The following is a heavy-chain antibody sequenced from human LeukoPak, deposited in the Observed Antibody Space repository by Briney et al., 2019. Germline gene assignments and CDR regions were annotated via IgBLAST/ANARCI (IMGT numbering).Heavy chain of an antibody. CDR3: ARSGGDGYNYMDWYFDL. V-gene: IGHV1-8*03. D-gene: IGHD5-24*01. CDR1: GYTFTNYD. Sequence: ASVKVSCQASGYTFTNYDINWVRQATGQGLEWMGWMNTNSGNTGYAHKFLDRVTITRDTSISTAYMELSSLKSEDTAVYYCARSGGDGYNYMDWYFDLWGRGTLVTVSS. J-gene: IGHJ2*01. CDR2: MNTNSGNT.